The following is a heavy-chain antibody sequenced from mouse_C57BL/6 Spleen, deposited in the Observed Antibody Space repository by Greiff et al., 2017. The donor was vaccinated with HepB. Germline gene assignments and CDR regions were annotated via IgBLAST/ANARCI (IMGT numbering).Heavy chain of an antibody. V-gene: IGHV1-26*01. CDR3: ARSRRGDYAMDY. CDR2: INPNNGGT. CDR1: GYTFTDYY. J-gene: IGHJ4*01. Sequence: EVQLQQSGPELVKPGASVKISCKASGYTFTDYYMNWVKQSHGKSLEWIGDINPNNGGTSYNQKFKGKATLTVDKSSSTAYMELRSLTSEDSAVYYCARSRRGDYAMDYWGQGTSVTVSS.